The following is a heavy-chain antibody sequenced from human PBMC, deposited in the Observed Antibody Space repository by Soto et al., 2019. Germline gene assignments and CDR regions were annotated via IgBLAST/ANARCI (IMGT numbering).Heavy chain of an antibody. CDR1: GYTFTSYG. Sequence: QVQLVQSGAEVKKPGASVKVSCKASGYTFTSYGISWVRQAPGQGLEWMGWISAYNGNTNYAQKLQGRVTMTTDTSTSTADRELRSMRSDDTAVYYCARDPRNHIVLMVYASHNWFDPWGQGTLVTVSS. V-gene: IGHV1-18*01. CDR2: ISAYNGNT. D-gene: IGHD2-8*01. J-gene: IGHJ5*02. CDR3: ARDPRNHIVLMVYASHNWFDP.